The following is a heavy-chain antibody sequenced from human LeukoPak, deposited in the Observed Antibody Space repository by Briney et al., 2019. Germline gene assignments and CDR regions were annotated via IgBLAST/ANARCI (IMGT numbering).Heavy chain of an antibody. V-gene: IGHV3-23*01. Sequence: QTGGSLRLSCAASGFIFSSYAMSWVRQAPGKGLEWVSVIGGSGGSTYYADSVKGRFTISRDNSKNTLYLQMNSLRAEDTAVYYCAKSSLVTTPLYYFDYWGQGTLVTVSS. CDR1: GFIFSSYA. CDR2: IGGSGGST. CDR3: AKSSLVTTPLYYFDY. D-gene: IGHD4-17*01. J-gene: IGHJ4*02.